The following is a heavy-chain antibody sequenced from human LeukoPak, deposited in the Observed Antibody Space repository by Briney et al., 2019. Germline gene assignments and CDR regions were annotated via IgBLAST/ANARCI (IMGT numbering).Heavy chain of an antibody. J-gene: IGHJ4*02. V-gene: IGHV3-74*01. CDR1: GFTFSSYW. D-gene: IGHD6-13*01. CDR3: ATGIAAARTFDY. CDR2: INSDGSST. Sequence: GGSLRLSCAASGFTFSSYWMHWVRQAPGKGLVWVSRINSDGSSTSYADSVKGRFTISRDNAKNTLYLQMNSLRAEDTAVYYCATGIAAARTFDYWGQGTLVTVSS.